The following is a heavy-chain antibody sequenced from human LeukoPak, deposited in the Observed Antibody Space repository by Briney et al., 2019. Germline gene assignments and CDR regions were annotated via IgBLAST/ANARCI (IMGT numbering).Heavy chain of an antibody. CDR3: ARSDFWSGYYYFDY. V-gene: IGHV4-4*07. J-gene: IGHJ4*02. D-gene: IGHD3-3*01. CDR1: GGSISSYY. CDR2: IYTSGST. Sequence: SETLSLTCTVSGGSISSYYWSWIRQPAGKGLEWIGRIYTSGSTNYNPSLKSRVTMSVDTSKNQFSLKLSSVTAADTAVYYCARSDFWSGYYYFDYWGQGTLVTVSS.